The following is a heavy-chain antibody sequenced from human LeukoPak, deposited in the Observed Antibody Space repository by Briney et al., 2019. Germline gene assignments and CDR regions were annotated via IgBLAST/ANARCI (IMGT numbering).Heavy chain of an antibody. Sequence: GGSLRLSRAASGFTFSSYTMTWVRQAPGKGLEWVSVISGNGGTTYYADSVKGRFTISRDNSKSTLYLQMNSLRVEDTAVYYCAKGRTGYIPDSWGQGTLVTVSS. V-gene: IGHV3-23*01. J-gene: IGHJ4*02. D-gene: IGHD6-13*01. CDR3: AKGRTGYIPDS. CDR1: GFTFSSYT. CDR2: ISGNGGTT.